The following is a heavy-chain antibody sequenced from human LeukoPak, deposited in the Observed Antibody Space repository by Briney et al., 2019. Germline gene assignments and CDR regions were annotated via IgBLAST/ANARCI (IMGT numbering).Heavy chain of an antibody. CDR2: IYTSGST. J-gene: IGHJ6*04. Sequence: SETLSLTCTVSGGSISSGSYYWSWIRQPAGKGLEWIGRIYTSGSTNYNPSLKSRVTMSVDTSKNQFSLKLSSVTAADTAVYYCARGSADVWGKGTTVTISS. CDR1: GGSISSGSYY. V-gene: IGHV4-61*02. CDR3: ARGSADV.